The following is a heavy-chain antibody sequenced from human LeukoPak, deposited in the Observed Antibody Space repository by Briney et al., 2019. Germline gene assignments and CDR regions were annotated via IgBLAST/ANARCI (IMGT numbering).Heavy chain of an antibody. CDR3: SRGECQLPGDY. CDR1: GFTFSSYW. D-gene: IGHD2-2*01. Sequence: GGSLRLSCAASGFTFSSYWMSWVRQAPGKGLEWVANIKQDGSEKYYVHSVKGRFTISRDNAKNSVYLQMNSLRAEDRAVYYCSRGECQLPGDYWGQGTLVSVSS. CDR2: IKQDGSEK. V-gene: IGHV3-7*03. J-gene: IGHJ4*02.